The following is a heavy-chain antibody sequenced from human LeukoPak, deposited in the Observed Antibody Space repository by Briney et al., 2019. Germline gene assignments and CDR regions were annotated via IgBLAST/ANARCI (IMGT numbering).Heavy chain of an antibody. D-gene: IGHD3-16*01. CDR3: EKEGSVGVSYLFFMDV. CDR1: GFTFSDHY. Sequence: TGGSLRLSCAASGFTFSDHYMDWVRQATGKGLEWVSAISGSGGSTYYADSVKGRLTISRHNSKNALYLKMNSLRAEDTSVYHCEKEGSVGVSYLFFMDVWGKETTVSVSS. V-gene: IGHV3-23*01. CDR2: ISGSGGST. J-gene: IGHJ6*03.